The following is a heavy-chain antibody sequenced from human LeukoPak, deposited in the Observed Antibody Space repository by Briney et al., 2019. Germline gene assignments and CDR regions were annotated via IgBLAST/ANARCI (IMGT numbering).Heavy chain of an antibody. D-gene: IGHD4-23*01. CDR1: GRSISSDY. J-gene: IGHJ1*01. Sequence: SETLSLTCTVSGRSISSDYWSWIRQPPGKGLEWIGYIYHSGSTNYNPSLKSRVTISVDTSKNQFSLKLSSVTAADTAVYYCARHTYGGNSDFQHWGQGTLVTVSS. CDR2: IYHSGST. CDR3: ARHTYGGNSDFQH. V-gene: IGHV4-59*08.